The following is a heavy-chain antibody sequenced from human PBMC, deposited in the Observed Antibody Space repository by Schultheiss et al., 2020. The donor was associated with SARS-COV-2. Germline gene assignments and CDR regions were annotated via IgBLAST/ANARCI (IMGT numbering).Heavy chain of an antibody. J-gene: IGHJ3*02. CDR3: ARGTNHAFDI. Sequence: SVKVSCKASGGTFSSYAISWVRQAPGQGLEWMGRIIPILGIANYAQKFQDRVTITADKSTSTAYMELSSLRSEDTAVYYCARGTNHAFDIWDQGTMVTVSS. CDR2: IIPILGIA. CDR1: GGTFSSYA. V-gene: IGHV1-69*04.